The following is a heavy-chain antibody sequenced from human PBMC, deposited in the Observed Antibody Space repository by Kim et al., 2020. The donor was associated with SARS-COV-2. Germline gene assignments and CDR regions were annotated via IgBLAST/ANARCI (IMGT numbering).Heavy chain of an antibody. CDR3: AGPLIAVAGNFDY. D-gene: IGHD6-19*01. Sequence: YNPTTKGRVTLTVDTSKNPFSLKLSSVTAADTAVYYCAGPLIAVAGNFDYWGQGTLVTVSS. J-gene: IGHJ4*02. V-gene: IGHV4-30-2*04.